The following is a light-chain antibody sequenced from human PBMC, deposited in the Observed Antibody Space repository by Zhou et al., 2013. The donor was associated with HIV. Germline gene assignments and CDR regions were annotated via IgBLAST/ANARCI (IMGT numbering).Light chain of an antibody. Sequence: EIVMTQSPATLSVSPGERGTLSCRASQSVRSNLAWYQQKPGQAPRLLIYDASNRATGIPARFSGSGSGTDFTLTISSLEPEDFAVYYCQQRGNWPPTFGQGTRLDIK. V-gene: IGKV3-11*01. CDR2: DAS. J-gene: IGKJ5*01. CDR3: QQRGNWPPT. CDR1: QSVRSN.